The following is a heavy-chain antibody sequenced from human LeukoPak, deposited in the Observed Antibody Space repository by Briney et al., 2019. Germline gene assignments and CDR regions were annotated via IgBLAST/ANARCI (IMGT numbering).Heavy chain of an antibody. CDR1: GGSFSGYY. V-gene: IGHV4-34*01. CDR3: ARGVLWFGELAKVHYFDY. Sequence: PSETLSLTCAAYGGSFSGYYWSWIRQPPGKGLEWIGEINHSGSTNYNPSLKSRVTISVDKSKNQFSLKLSSVTAADTAVYYCARGVLWFGELAKVHYFDYWGQGTLVTVSS. CDR2: INHSGST. D-gene: IGHD3-10*01. J-gene: IGHJ4*02.